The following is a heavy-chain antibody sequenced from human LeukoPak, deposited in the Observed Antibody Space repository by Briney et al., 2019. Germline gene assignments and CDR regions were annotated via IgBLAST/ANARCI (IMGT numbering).Heavy chain of an antibody. CDR2: ISANTGKT. J-gene: IGHJ4*02. V-gene: IGHV1-18*01. D-gene: IGHD6-13*01. CDR3: AKVAGDRMDY. CDR1: GYTFATYG. Sequence: ASVKVSCKASGYTFATYGFCWVRQAPGHGLEWMGWISANTGKTDYARKFQGRVTMTTDTSTSTAYIELRSLRPDDTAVYYCAKVAGDRMDYWGQGTLLTVSS.